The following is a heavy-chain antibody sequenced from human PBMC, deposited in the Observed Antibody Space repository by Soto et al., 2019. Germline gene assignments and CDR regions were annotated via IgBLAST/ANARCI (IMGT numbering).Heavy chain of an antibody. CDR1: GGNRYT. D-gene: IGHD2-2*01. Sequence: QVQLVQSGAEVKKPGSSVKVSCKGSGGNRYTITWVRQAPGQGLEWMGRIIPMFGIASYAQNFQGRVTMTADKSTSTAYMELGSLRSEDTAVYYCARDSGRSDVVPAAISAMDVWGQGTTVTVSS. CDR2: IIPMFGIA. CDR3: ARDSGRSDVVPAAISAMDV. J-gene: IGHJ6*02. V-gene: IGHV1-69*08.